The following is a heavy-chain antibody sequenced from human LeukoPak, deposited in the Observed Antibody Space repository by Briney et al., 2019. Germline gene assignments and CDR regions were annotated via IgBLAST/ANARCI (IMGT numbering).Heavy chain of an antibody. J-gene: IGHJ4*02. CDR2: IYYSGST. Sequence: SETLSLTCTVSGGSISSYYWSWLRQPPGKGLEWIGYIYYSGSTYYNPSLKSRVTISVDTSKNQFSLKLSSVTAADTAVYYCARSLYDFWSGYKYWGQGTLVTVSS. V-gene: IGHV4-30-4*08. CDR1: GGSISSYY. D-gene: IGHD3-3*01. CDR3: ARSLYDFWSGYKY.